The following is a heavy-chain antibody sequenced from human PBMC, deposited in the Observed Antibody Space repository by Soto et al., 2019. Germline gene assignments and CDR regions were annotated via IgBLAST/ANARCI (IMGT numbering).Heavy chain of an antibody. D-gene: IGHD6-13*01. CDR3: ARGSEQQLVEIDY. V-gene: IGHV3-64*01. CDR2: ISSNGGST. CDR1: GFTFSSYA. J-gene: IGHJ4*02. Sequence: EVQLVESGGGLVQPGGSLRLSCAASGFTFSSYAMHWVRQAPGKGLEYVSAISSNGGSTYYANSVKGRFTISRDNSKNTLYLQMGSLRAEDMAVYYCARGSEQQLVEIDYWGQGTLVTVSS.